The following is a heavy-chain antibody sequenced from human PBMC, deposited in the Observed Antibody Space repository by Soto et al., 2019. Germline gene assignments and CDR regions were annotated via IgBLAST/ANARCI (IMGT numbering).Heavy chain of an antibody. CDR3: AKTPENYYYGMDV. V-gene: IGHV1-69*12. CDR2: IIPIFGTA. CDR1: GGTFSSYA. J-gene: IGHJ6*02. Sequence: QVQLVQSGAEVKKPGSSVKVSCKASGGTFSSYAISWVRQAPGQGLEWMGGIIPIFGTADYAQKFQGRVTITADESTSTAYVELSGLRSEDTAVYYCAKTPENYYYGMDVWGQGTTVTVSS.